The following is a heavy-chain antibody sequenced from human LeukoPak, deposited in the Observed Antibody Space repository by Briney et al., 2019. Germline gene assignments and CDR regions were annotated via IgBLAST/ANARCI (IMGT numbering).Heavy chain of an antibody. D-gene: IGHD3-3*01. Sequence: GGSLRLSCAASGFTFSSYAMTWVRQAPGKGLEWVSGITRGGGTYYADSVKGRFTISGDNSKNTLCLQMSSLRAEDTAVYYCVRGITTPDCWGQGTLVTVSS. CDR2: ITRGGGT. V-gene: IGHV3-23*01. CDR1: GFTFSSYA. J-gene: IGHJ4*02. CDR3: VRGITTPDC.